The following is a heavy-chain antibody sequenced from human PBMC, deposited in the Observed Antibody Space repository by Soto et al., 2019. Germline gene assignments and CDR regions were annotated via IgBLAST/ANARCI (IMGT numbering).Heavy chain of an antibody. CDR3: GYGGNPSWFDP. J-gene: IGHJ5*02. V-gene: IGHV3-21*01. Sequence: GGSLRLSCAASGFTFSSYSMNWVRQAPGKGLEWVSSISSSSSYIYYADSVKGRFTISGDNAKNSLYLQMNSLRAEDTAVYYCGYGGNPSWFDPWGQGTLVTVSS. CDR1: GFTFSSYS. D-gene: IGHD4-17*01. CDR2: ISSSSSYI.